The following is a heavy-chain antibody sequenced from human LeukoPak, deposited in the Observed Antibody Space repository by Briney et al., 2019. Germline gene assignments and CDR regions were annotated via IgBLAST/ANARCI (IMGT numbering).Heavy chain of an antibody. CDR1: GGSISSYY. V-gene: IGHV4-59*01. CDR3: ARGFAYGDTGPFDY. CDR2: IYYSGST. J-gene: IGHJ4*02. D-gene: IGHD4-17*01. Sequence: SETLSLTCTVSGGSISSYYWSWMRQPPGKGLEWMGYIYYSGSTTYNPSLKSRVTISVDTSKNQFSLKLSSVTAADTAVYYCARGFAYGDTGPFDYWGQGTLVSVPS.